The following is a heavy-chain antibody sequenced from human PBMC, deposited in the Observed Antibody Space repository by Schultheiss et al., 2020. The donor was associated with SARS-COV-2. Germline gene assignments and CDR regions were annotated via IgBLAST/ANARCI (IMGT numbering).Heavy chain of an antibody. CDR1: GGSISSYY. CDR2: IYYSGST. CDR3: ARRGCSGGSCYYSDWFDP. J-gene: IGHJ5*02. D-gene: IGHD2-15*01. V-gene: IGHV4-59*12. Sequence: SQTLSLTCPVSGGSISSYYWSWIRQPPGKGLEWIGYIYYSGSTNYNPSLKSRVTISVDTSKNQFSLKLSSVTAADTAVYYCARRGCSGGSCYYSDWFDPWGQGTLVTVSS.